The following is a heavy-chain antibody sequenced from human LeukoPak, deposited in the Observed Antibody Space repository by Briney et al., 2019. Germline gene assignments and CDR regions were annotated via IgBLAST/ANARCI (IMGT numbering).Heavy chain of an antibody. J-gene: IGHJ3*02. CDR2: INTDGSTT. CDR1: GFSFTRYW. D-gene: IGHD3-22*01. CDR3: AKSDGYYDSSGSDAFDI. V-gene: IGHV3-74*01. Sequence: GGSLRLSCAASGFSFTRYWIHWVRQAPGKGLVWVSRINTDGSTTNYADSVKGRFTISRDNSKNTLYLQMNSLRAEDTAVYYCAKSDGYYDSSGSDAFDIRGQGTMVTVSS.